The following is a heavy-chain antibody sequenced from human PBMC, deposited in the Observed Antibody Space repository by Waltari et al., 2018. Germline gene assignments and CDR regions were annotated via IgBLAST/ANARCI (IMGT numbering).Heavy chain of an antibody. Sequence: EVQLVESGGGLIQPGGSLRLSCAASGFTVSSNYMSWVRQAPGKGVGGVSVILSGGSTYYADSWKGRFTISRDNAKNTLYLQMNSLRAEDTAVYYCARDGFVVVTADWYFDLWGRGTLVTVSS. J-gene: IGHJ2*01. CDR1: GFTVSSNY. D-gene: IGHD2-21*02. CDR2: ILSGGST. V-gene: IGHV3-53*01. CDR3: ARDGFVVVTADWYFDL.